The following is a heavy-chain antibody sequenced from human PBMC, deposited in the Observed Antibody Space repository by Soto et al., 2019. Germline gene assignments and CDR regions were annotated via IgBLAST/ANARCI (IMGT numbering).Heavy chain of an antibody. V-gene: IGHV3-33*01. J-gene: IGHJ4*02. D-gene: IGHD2-2*01. CDR2: IWYDGSNK. CDR3: ARDYGPNLEPAVMIAWAFDY. Sequence: QVQLVESGGGVVQPGRSLRLSCTASGFTFSSYAMHWVRQAPGKGLEWVTVIWYDGSNKYYADSVKGRFTISRDNSKNTLYLQMNSLRAEDTAIYYCARDYGPNLEPAVMIAWAFDYWGQGTLVTVSS. CDR1: GFTFSSYA.